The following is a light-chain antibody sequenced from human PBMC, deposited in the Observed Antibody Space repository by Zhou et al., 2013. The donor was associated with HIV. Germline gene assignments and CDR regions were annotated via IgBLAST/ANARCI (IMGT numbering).Light chain of an antibody. CDR1: QSLQDSDGKTY. Sequence: ETVLTQSPLTLSVTRGQPASMSCKSSQSLQDSDGKTYLYWYLQRPGQPPQLLIHEVFNRFSGVPDRFSGSGSGTDFTLKISRVEAEDVGIYYCMQGIKVPRVFGGGTKVEIK. CDR3: MQGIKVPRV. CDR2: EVF. J-gene: IGKJ4*01. V-gene: IGKV2D-29*01.